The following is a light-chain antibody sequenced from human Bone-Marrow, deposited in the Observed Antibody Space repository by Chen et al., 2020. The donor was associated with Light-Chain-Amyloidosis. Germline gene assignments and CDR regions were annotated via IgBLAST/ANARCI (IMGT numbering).Light chain of an antibody. Sequence: EIVLTQSPGTLSLSPGERATLPCRASQSVSSSHLAWDQQKLGQAPRLLIYGATSRATGIPDRFSGSGSGTDFTLTISRLDPEDFAVYYCQQYGTSPLTFGGGTKVEIK. CDR2: GAT. CDR3: QQYGTSPLT. V-gene: IGKV3-20*01. CDR1: QSVSSSH. J-gene: IGKJ4*01.